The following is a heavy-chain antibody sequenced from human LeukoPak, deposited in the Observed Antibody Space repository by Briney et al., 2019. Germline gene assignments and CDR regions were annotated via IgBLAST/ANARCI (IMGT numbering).Heavy chain of an antibody. CDR3: ASPYDY. Sequence: GGSLRLSCAASGFTFNKYAMIWVRQAPGKGLEWVSYINSDSSTIYYADSVKGRFTISRDNAKNSLYLQMNSLRVEDTAVYYCASPYDYWGQGTLVTVSS. V-gene: IGHV3-48*04. CDR2: INSDSSTI. CDR1: GFTFNKYA. J-gene: IGHJ4*02.